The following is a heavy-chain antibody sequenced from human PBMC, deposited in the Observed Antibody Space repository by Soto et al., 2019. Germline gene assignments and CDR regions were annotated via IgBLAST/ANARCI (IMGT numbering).Heavy chain of an antibody. D-gene: IGHD2-2*01. V-gene: IGHV1-46*01. CDR2: INPSGGSP. Sequence: ASVKVSCKASGYTFTGYYMHWVRQAPGQGLEWMGVINPSGGSPSYAQKFQGRVTMTRDTSTSTVYMELSSLRFEDTAVYYCARDSSTVMGDYWGQGTVVTVSS. CDR1: GYTFTGYY. J-gene: IGHJ4*02. CDR3: ARDSSTVMGDY.